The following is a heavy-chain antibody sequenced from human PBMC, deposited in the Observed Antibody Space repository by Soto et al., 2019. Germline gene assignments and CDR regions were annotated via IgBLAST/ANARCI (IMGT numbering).Heavy chain of an antibody. J-gene: IGHJ6*02. D-gene: IGHD2-8*02. CDR3: ARHEVGVYHMDV. CDR2: IDPSDSYT. CDR1: GYSFSSYW. V-gene: IGHV5-10-1*01. Sequence: RGESLKISCKGSGYSFSSYWITWVRQMPGKGLEWMGRIDPSDSYTNYSPSFQGHVTISADKSISTAYLQWSSLKASDTAMYYCARHEVGVYHMDVWGQGTTVTVS.